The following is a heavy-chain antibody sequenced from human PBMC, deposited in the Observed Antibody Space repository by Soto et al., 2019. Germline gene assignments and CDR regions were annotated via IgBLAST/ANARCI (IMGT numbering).Heavy chain of an antibody. D-gene: IGHD3-16*02. J-gene: IGHJ5*02. V-gene: IGHV3-23*01. Sequence: EVQLLESGGGLVQPGGSVRLSCAASGFTFSSYAMSWVRQAPGKGLEWVSAISGNGADTTYADSVRGRFTISRDNSKDTVYLQMNRLRADDTAVYYCAAYCYTMTCTHFHGYSWGQGTQVTVSS. CDR1: GFTFSSYA. CDR2: ISGNGADT. CDR3: AAYCYTMTCTHFHGYS.